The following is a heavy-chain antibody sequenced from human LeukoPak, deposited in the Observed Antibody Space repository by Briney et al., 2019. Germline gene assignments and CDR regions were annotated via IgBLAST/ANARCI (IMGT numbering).Heavy chain of an antibody. CDR3: TRDRDDSSVLHYFDY. V-gene: IGHV3-NL1*01. Sequence: GRSLRLSCAASGFTFSSYGMHWVRQAPGKGLEWVSGISGSGDRTYYADSVKGRFTISRDSSKNTVYLQMQNLRVEDTAVYYCTRDRDDSSVLHYFDYWGQGALVTVSS. D-gene: IGHD3-22*01. CDR1: GFTFSSYG. CDR2: ISGSGDRT. J-gene: IGHJ4*02.